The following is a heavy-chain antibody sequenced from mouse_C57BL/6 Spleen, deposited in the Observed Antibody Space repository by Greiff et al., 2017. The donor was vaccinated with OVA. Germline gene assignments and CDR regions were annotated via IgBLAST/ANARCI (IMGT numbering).Heavy chain of an antibody. J-gene: IGHJ1*03. D-gene: IGHD1-1*01. CDR1: GYTFTSYW. CDR2: INPSNGGT. CDR3: ARSTTVVATPFDV. Sequence: QVQLQQPGTELVKPGASVKLSCKASGYTFTSYWMHWVKQRPGQGLEWIGNINPSNGGTNYNEKFKSKATLTVDKASITAYMQLSSLTSEDTAVDYGARSTTVVATPFDVWGTGTTVTVSS. V-gene: IGHV1-53*01.